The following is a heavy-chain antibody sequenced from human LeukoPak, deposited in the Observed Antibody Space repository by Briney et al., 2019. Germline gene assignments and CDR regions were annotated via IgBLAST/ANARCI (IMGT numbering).Heavy chain of an antibody. Sequence: GGSLRLSCAASGFTFSSYSMNWVRQAPGKGLEWVSSISSSSYIYYADSVKGRFTISRDNAKNSLYLQMNSLRAEDTAVYYRASILPPLVAGPNTFDYWGQGTLVTVSS. CDR1: GFTFSSYS. CDR2: ISSSSYI. V-gene: IGHV3-21*01. J-gene: IGHJ4*02. D-gene: IGHD6-19*01. CDR3: ASILPPLVAGPNTFDY.